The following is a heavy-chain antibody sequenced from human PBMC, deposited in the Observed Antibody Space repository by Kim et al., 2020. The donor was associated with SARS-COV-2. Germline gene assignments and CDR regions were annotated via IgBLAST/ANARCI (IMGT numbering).Heavy chain of an antibody. Sequence: SVQGRFSVARDNSKTTLYLQMNSLRADDTAVYYCAKQGVAAMTPFDSWGQGTLVTVSS. J-gene: IGHJ4*02. D-gene: IGHD3-3*01. CDR3: AKQGVAAMTPFDS. V-gene: IGHV3-23*01.